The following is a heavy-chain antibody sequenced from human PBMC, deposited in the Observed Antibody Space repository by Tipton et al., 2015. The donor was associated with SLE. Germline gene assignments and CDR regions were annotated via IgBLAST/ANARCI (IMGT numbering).Heavy chain of an antibody. CDR3: ARVGITGTMWDWYFDL. V-gene: IGHV4-34*01. J-gene: IGHJ2*01. CDR1: GGSFSGYY. Sequence: TLSLTCAVYGGSFSGYYWSWIRQPPGKGLEWIGEINHSGSTNYNPSLKSRVTISVDTSKNQFSLKLSSVTAADTAVYYCARVGITGTMWDWYFDLWGRGTLVTVSS. CDR2: INHSGST. D-gene: IGHD1-7*01.